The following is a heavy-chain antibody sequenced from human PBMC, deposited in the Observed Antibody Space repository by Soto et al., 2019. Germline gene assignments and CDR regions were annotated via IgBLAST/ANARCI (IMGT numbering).Heavy chain of an antibody. Sequence: ETLSLTCTVSDDFISSYYWNWIRQPAGKGLEWIGRVSTNGATNYNPSLESRVTMSVDTSKNQFSLKLTSVTAADTAVYFCARADYEILTGSFAMDVWGQGTTVTVSS. J-gene: IGHJ6*02. D-gene: IGHD3-9*01. CDR2: VSTNGAT. CDR1: DDFISSYY. CDR3: ARADYEILTGSFAMDV. V-gene: IGHV4-4*07.